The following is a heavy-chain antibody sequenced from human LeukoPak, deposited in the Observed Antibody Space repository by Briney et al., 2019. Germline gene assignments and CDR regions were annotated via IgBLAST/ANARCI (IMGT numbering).Heavy chain of an antibody. CDR2: ISRSSNTI. Sequence: PGGSLRLSCAASGFTFSSYSMDWVRQAPGKGLEWVSYISRSSNTIYYADSVKGRFTTSRDNAKNSLYLQMNSLRAEDTAAYYCARGITMVRGVSDFDYWGQGTLVTVSS. D-gene: IGHD3-10*01. CDR3: ARGITMVRGVSDFDY. CDR1: GFTFSSYS. J-gene: IGHJ4*02. V-gene: IGHV3-48*01.